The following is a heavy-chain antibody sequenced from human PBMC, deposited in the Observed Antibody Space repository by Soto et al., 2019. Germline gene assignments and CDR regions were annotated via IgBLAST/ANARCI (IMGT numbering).Heavy chain of an antibody. CDR1: GSSISSSTYY. CDR2: IYYSGSS. Sequence: PSETLSLTGTLSGSSISSSTYYWGWIRQPPVKGLERIGTIYYSGSSYLKPALKSRVAISVDTSKHQFSLKLSSVTAADTAVYYCARLRAGREYYYYGMDVWGQGITVTVSS. J-gene: IGHJ6*02. V-gene: IGHV4-39*01. CDR3: ARLRAGREYYYYGMDV.